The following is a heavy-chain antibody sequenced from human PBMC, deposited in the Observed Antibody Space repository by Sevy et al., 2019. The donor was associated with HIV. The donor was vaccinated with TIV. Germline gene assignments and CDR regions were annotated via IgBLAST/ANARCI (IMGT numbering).Heavy chain of an antibody. CDR2: ISSSGSTI. CDR1: GFTFSSYE. V-gene: IGHV3-48*03. CDR3: ARDLWSVTSVRGVGKYYYYGIDV. J-gene: IGHJ6*02. D-gene: IGHD3-10*01. Sequence: GGSLRLSCAASGFTFSSYEMNWVRQAPGKGLEWVSYISSSGSTIYYADSVKGRFTISRDNAKNSLYLQMNSMRAEDTAGYDGARDLWSVTSVRGVGKYYYYGIDVWGQGTTVTVSS.